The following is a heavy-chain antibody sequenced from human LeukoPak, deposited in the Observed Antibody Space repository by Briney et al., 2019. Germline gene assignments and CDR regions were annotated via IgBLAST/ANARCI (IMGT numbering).Heavy chain of an antibody. CDR1: GIAFRSFT. D-gene: IGHD3-22*01. CDR3: ATVYYDSSAYGDLDS. J-gene: IGHJ4*02. CDR2: ITPTSTSI. Sequence: GGSLRLSCAASGIAFRSFTMNWVRQAPGKGLEWVSSITPTSTSIFYADSVKGPFTISRDNARNSLYLQMNSLRAEDTAVYHCATVYYDSSAYGDLDSWGQGTLVTVSS. V-gene: IGHV3-21*01.